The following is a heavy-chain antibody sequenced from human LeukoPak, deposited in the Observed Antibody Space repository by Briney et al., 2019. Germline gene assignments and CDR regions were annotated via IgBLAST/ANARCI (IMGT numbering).Heavy chain of an antibody. Sequence: PSETLSLTCTVSGGYITNNYWSWIRQPPGKGLEWIGYIYYSGSTNYNPSLKSRVTISVDTSKNQFSLKLSSVTAADTAVYYCARHRSRNRHGGKAFDYWGQGTLVTVSS. CDR2: IYYSGST. CDR1: GGYITNNY. J-gene: IGHJ4*02. CDR3: ARHRSRNRHGGKAFDY. D-gene: IGHD4-23*01. V-gene: IGHV4-59*08.